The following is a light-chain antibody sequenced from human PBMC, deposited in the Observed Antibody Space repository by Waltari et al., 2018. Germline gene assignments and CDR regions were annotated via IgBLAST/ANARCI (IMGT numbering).Light chain of an antibody. Sequence: QSALTQPASVSGSPGQSITISCTGTSSDVGFYNLVSWYQQHPDKAPKLMVYEVIERPPWFSNRFSGSKSGNTASLTISGLQAEDEADYYCCSYAGRNIWVFGGGTKLTVL. V-gene: IGLV2-23*02. J-gene: IGLJ3*02. CDR1: SSDVGFYNL. CDR2: EVI. CDR3: CSYAGRNIWV.